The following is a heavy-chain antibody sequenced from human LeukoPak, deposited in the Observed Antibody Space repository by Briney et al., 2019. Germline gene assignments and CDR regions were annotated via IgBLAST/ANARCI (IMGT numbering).Heavy chain of an antibody. D-gene: IGHD3-3*01. CDR1: GFTFGDYA. CDR3: TRDEPITIFGVVISGGPDY. CDR2: IRSKAYGCTT. J-gene: IGHJ4*02. V-gene: IGHV3-49*04. Sequence: GGSLRLSCTASGFTFGDYAMSWVRQAPGKGREWVGFIRSKAYGCTTEYAASVKGRFTISRDDSKSIAYLQMNSLKTEDTAVYYCTRDEPITIFGVVISGGPDYWGQGTLVTVSS.